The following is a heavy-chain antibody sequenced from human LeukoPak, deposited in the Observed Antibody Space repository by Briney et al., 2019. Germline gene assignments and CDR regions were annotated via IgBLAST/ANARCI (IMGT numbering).Heavy chain of an antibody. CDR2: IYPGDSDT. J-gene: IGHJ3*01. CDR3: ARHQGTLLTTVIKGHSFDV. D-gene: IGHD4-17*01. V-gene: IGHV5-51*01. CDR1: GYIFTSYW. Sequence: GESLKISCKGSGYIFTSYWIAWVRQMPGKGLEWVGFIYPGDSDTRYSPSFQGQVTISADKSTSNAYLQWSSLKASDTAVYYCARHQGTLLTTVIKGHSFDVWGQGTSVTVSS.